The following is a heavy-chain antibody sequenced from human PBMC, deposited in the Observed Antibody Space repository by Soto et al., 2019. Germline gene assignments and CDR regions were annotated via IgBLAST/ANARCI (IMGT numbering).Heavy chain of an antibody. D-gene: IGHD1-26*01. CDR3: ARVGGVGAPPGADY. CDR2: VSPVLGQA. J-gene: IGHJ4*02. Sequence: SXKVCLKDCGGFXSSYAMGWLRQAPGHGLEWIGAVSPVLGQAYYAQALQDIFTITAYESTITAYMELSSLTSEDAAVYFFARVGGVGAPPGADYWGQGTLVTVSS. CDR1: GGFXSSYA. V-gene: IGHV1-69*13.